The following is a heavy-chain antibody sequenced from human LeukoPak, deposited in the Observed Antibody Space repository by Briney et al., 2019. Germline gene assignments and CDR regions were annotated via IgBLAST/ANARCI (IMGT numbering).Heavy chain of an antibody. CDR3: ARDHCSSTSCFLPGGWFDP. D-gene: IGHD2-2*01. V-gene: IGHV4-4*07. J-gene: IGHJ5*02. Sequence: SETLSLTCTVSGGSISSYYWSWLRQPAGKGLEWIGRIYTSGSTNYNPSLKSRVTMSVDTSKNQFSLKLSSVTAADTAVYYCARDHCSSTSCFLPGGWFDPWGQGTLVTVSS. CDR2: IYTSGST. CDR1: GGSISSYY.